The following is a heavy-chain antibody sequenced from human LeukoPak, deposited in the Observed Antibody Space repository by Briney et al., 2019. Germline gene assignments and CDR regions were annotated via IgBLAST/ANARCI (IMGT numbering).Heavy chain of an antibody. D-gene: IGHD6-13*01. J-gene: IGHJ2*01. V-gene: IGHV4-39*07. CDR1: GGSISSSSYY. CDR2: ISYSGST. CDR3: ARLARPAGISITYHYFDL. Sequence: PSETLSLTRTVSGGSISSSSYYWGWIRQPPGKGLEWIGTISYSGSTYYNPSLKSRATISVDTSEYQFSLKLSDVTAADTAVYYCARLARPAGISITYHYFDLWGRGTLVTVSS.